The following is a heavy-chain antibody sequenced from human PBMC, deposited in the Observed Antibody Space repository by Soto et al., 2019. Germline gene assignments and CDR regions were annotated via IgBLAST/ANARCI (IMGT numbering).Heavy chain of an antibody. CDR1: GFTFSIFG. CDR2: LSYDGTYK. D-gene: IGHD3-10*01. V-gene: IGHV3-30*18. Sequence: GGSLRLSCDASGFTFSIFGMHWVRQAPGKGLEWVAVLSYDGTYKYYADSVKGRFTISRDNSKNMLFLQMNSLRPDDTAVYYCAKDQAKYGSGYFYGMDVWGQGTAVTVYS. CDR3: AKDQAKYGSGYFYGMDV. J-gene: IGHJ6*02.